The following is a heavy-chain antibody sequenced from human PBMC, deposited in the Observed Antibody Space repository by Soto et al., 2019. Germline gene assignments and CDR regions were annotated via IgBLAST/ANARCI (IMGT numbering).Heavy chain of an antibody. V-gene: IGHV3-33*01. D-gene: IGHD2-21*01. Sequence: PGGSLRLSCAASGFTFSNYGMHWVRQAPGKGLEWVAVIWYDGNNKYYAGSVKGRFTISRDNSNNTLYVQMTSLRAEDTAVYYCARGLHSLFDYWGQGTLVTVSS. J-gene: IGHJ4*02. CDR2: IWYDGNNK. CDR3: ARGLHSLFDY. CDR1: GFTFSNYG.